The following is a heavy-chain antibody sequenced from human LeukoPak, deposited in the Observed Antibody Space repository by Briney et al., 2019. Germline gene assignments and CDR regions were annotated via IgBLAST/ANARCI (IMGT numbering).Heavy chain of an antibody. CDR2: ISGVTGST. V-gene: IGHV3-23*01. J-gene: IGHJ4*02. CDR3: AKGLYPNGWLTPFDY. CDR1: GXTFSNYG. Sequence: GGSLRLSWAASGXTFSNYGVSWVRQAPGKGLEWVSTISGVTGSTHYGDSVKGRFTISRDNSKNALHLQMNSLRAEDTAIYYCAKGLYPNGWLTPFDYWGQGTLVTVSS. D-gene: IGHD6-19*01.